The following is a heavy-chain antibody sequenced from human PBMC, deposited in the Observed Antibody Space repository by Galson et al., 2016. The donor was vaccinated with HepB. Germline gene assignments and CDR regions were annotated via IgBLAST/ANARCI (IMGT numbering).Heavy chain of an antibody. CDR1: GYTFTDYG. Sequence: SVKVSCKASGYTFTDYGINWVRQAPGQGLEWLGWISPNNGNINYVRKFGDRVSLTRDTSASTVYMELRSLRSDDTAVYFCARDLDSRWYIHFDPWGQGTLVTVSS. J-gene: IGHJ5*02. CDR3: ARDLDSRWYIHFDP. V-gene: IGHV1-18*01. CDR2: ISPNNGNI. D-gene: IGHD6-13*01.